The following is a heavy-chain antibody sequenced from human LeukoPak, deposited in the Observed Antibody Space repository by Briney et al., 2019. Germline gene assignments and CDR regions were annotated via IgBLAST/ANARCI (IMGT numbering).Heavy chain of an antibody. Sequence: GGSLRLSCAASGFTFSSYAMTWVRQAPGKGLEWVANIKQDGSERNYVDSVKGRFTVSRDNAKNSLYLQMNSLRAEDTAVYYCAQLRSWDYWGQGTLVTVSS. J-gene: IGHJ4*02. CDR3: AQLRSWDY. CDR1: GFTFSSYA. V-gene: IGHV3-7*01. CDR2: IKQDGSER. D-gene: IGHD4-11*01.